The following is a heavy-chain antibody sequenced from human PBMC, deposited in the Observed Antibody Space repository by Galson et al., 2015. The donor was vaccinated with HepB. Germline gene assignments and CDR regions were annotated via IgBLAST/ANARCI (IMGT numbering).Heavy chain of an antibody. CDR3: ARLAAAGTHWFDP. V-gene: IGHV1-46*01. CDR2: INPSGGST. CDR1: GYTFTSYY. J-gene: IGHJ5*02. Sequence: SVKVSCKASGYTFTSYYMHWVRQAPGQGLEWMGIINPSGGSTSYAQKFQGRVTMTRDTSTSTVYMELSSLRSEDTAVYYCARLAAAGTHWFDPWGQGTLVTVSS. D-gene: IGHD6-13*01.